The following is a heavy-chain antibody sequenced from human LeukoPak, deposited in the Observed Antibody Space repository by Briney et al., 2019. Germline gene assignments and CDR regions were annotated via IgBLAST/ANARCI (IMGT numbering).Heavy chain of an antibody. J-gene: IGHJ4*02. D-gene: IGHD6-19*01. CDR1: GGSISSGHYC. V-gene: IGHV4-61*02. CDR3: ARDQCGGWYKLDY. Sequence: NPSQTLSLTCTVSGGSISSGHYCWNWIRQPAVKGLEWIGRIYTSGSTHYNPSLKSRVTISVDTSKNPLSLTVSSVTAADTAVYYCARDQCGGWYKLDYWGQGTLVTVSS. CDR2: IYTSGST.